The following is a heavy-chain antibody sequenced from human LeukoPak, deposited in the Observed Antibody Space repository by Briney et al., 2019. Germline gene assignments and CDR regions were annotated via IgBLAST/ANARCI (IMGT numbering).Heavy chain of an antibody. CDR2: IYYSGTI. CDR3: ASLPNCSGGSCSRGSNFFDY. CDR1: GVTISSYY. V-gene: IGHV4-59*01. J-gene: IGHJ4*02. D-gene: IGHD2-15*01. Sequence: SETLSLTCTVSGVTISSYYWTWIRQPPGKGLEWIGYIYYSGTINYNPSLKSRVTISVDTSKKQFSLKLNSVTAADAAIYYCASLPNCSGGSCSRGSNFFDYWGQGTLVTVSS.